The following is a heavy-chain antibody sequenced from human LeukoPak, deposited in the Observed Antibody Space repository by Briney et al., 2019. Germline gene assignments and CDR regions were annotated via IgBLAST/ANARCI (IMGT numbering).Heavy chain of an antibody. J-gene: IGHJ4*02. CDR2: ISSSSSTI. Sequence: GGSLRLSCAASGFTFSSYSMNWVRQAPGKGLEWVSYISSSSSTIYYADSVKGRFTISRDNAKNTLFLQMNSLSTEDTAVYYCXXXXXXELLYRRGMYYFDYWGQGTLLTVSS. D-gene: IGHD3-3*01. CDR1: GFTFSSYS. CDR3: XXXXXXELLYRRGMYYFDY. V-gene: IGHV3-48*01.